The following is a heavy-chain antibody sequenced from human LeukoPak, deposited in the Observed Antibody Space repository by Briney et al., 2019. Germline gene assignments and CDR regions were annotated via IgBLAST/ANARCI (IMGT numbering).Heavy chain of an antibody. CDR2: IYYSGST. CDR1: GGSISSGSYY. CDR3: ARSPPSYDSSGYYVPHYYYGMDV. D-gene: IGHD3-22*01. J-gene: IGHJ6*02. V-gene: IGHV4-31*03. Sequence: SETLSLTCTVSGGSISSGSYYWSWIRQHPGKGLEWVGYIYYSGSTYYNPSLKSRVTISVDTSKNQFSLKLSSVTAADTAVYYCARSPPSYDSSGYYVPHYYYGMDVWGQGTTVTVSS.